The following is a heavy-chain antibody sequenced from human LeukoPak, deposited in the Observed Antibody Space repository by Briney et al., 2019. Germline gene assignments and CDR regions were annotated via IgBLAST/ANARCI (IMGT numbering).Heavy chain of an antibody. CDR3: ASGSVVPAAIGYYGMDV. Sequence: PSETLSLTRTVSGGSISSSSYYWGWIRQPPGKGLEWIGSIYYSGSTYYNPPLKSRVTISVDTSKNQFSLKLSSVTAADTAVYYCASGSVVPAAIGYYGMDVWGQGTTVTVSS. J-gene: IGHJ6*02. CDR2: IYYSGST. V-gene: IGHV4-39*01. CDR1: GGSISSSSYY. D-gene: IGHD2-2*01.